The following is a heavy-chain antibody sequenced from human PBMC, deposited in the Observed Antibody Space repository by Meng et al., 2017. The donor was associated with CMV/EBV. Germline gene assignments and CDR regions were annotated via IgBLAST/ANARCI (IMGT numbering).Heavy chain of an antibody. J-gene: IGHJ5*02. Sequence: GESLKISCAASGFTFSSYWMHWVRQAPGKGLVWVSRINSDGSSTSYADSVKGRFTISRDNAKNTLYLQMNSLRAEDTAVYYCARGEGYCSSTSCYTLGWFDPWGQGTLVTVSS. CDR2: INSDGSST. D-gene: IGHD2-2*02. V-gene: IGHV3-74*01. CDR3: ARGEGYCSSTSCYTLGWFDP. CDR1: GFTFSSYW.